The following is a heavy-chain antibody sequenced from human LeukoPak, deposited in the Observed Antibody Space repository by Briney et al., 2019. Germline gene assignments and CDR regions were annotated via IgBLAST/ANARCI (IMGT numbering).Heavy chain of an antibody. CDR3: ITIFGVGIDP. Sequence: PGGSLRLSCAASGFTFSSYAMSWVRQAPGKGPEWVSAISGSGGSTYYADSVKGRFTISRDNSKNTLYLQMNSLRAEDTAVYYCITIFGVGIDPWGQGTLVTVSS. J-gene: IGHJ5*02. CDR1: GFTFSSYA. CDR2: ISGSGGST. V-gene: IGHV3-23*01. D-gene: IGHD3-3*01.